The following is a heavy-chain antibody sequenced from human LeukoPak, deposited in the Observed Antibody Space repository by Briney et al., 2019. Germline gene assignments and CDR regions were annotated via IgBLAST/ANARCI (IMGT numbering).Heavy chain of an antibody. CDR2: TYYRSKWYN. J-gene: IGHJ4*02. CDR3: ARGYDYVWGSYRYTSFDY. Sequence: SQTLSLTCAISGDSVSGNSAAWNWIRQSPSRGLEWLGRTYYRSKWYNDYAVSVKSRITINPDTSKNQFSLQLNSVTPEDTAVYYCARGYDYVWGSYRYTSFDYWGQGTLVTVSS. CDR1: GDSVSGNSAA. D-gene: IGHD3-16*02. V-gene: IGHV6-1*01.